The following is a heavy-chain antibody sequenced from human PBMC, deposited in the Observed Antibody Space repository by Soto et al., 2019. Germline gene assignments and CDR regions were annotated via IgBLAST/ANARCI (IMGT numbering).Heavy chain of an antibody. CDR2: ISAHNGHT. CDR3: ARGRYGDY. CDR1: GYTFTSYG. D-gene: IGHD1-1*01. V-gene: IGHV1-18*01. J-gene: IGHJ4*02. Sequence: QVHLVQSGAEVKKPGASVKVSCKGSGYTFTSYGITWVRQAPGQGLEWMGWISAHNGHTDYAQKLQGRVSVTRDTSTSTDYMELRSLRFDDTAVYFCARGRYGDYWGQGALVTVSS.